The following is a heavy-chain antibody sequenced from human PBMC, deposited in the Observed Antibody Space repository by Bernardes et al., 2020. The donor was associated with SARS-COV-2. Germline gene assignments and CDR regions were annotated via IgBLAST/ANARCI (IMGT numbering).Heavy chain of an antibody. J-gene: IGHJ3*02. D-gene: IGHD3-3*01. CDR2: IGTAGDT. CDR3: ARVGRFWSGYYPDAFDI. CDR1: GFTFRSYD. V-gene: IGHV3-13*01. Sequence: GGSLRLSCAASGFTFRSYDMHWVRQATGKGLEWVSAIGTAGDTSYPGSVKGRFTISRENAKNSLYLQMNSLRAGDTAVYYCARVGRFWSGYYPDAFDILGQETIVTVAS.